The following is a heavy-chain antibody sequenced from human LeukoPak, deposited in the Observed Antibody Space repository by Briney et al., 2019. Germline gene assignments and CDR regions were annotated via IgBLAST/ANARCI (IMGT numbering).Heavy chain of an antibody. D-gene: IGHD2-21*01. CDR3: ARHNGDSYLDY. J-gene: IGHJ4*02. Sequence: SETLSLTCTVSGVSVSSSFWSWIRQSPGKGLEYIGFVQHSGNTKYNPSLQSRVTMSADTAKSQFSLILYSVTAADSAVYYCARHNGDSYLDYWAQGTLVTVSS. CDR2: VQHSGNT. V-gene: IGHV4-59*02. CDR1: GVSVSSSF.